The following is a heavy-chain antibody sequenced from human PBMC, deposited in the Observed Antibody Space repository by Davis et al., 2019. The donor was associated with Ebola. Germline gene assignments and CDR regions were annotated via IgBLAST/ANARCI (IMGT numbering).Heavy chain of an antibody. CDR3: ARDRGCSGATCYAYFDF. J-gene: IGHJ4*02. V-gene: IGHV1-2*04. CDR1: GYTFTGYY. D-gene: IGHD2-15*01. Sequence: AASVKVSCKASGYTFTGYYIHWVRQAPGQGLEWLGWINPNSGDTKYSQKFQGWVTMTRDTPISTAYMELNRLTSDDTAVYYCARDRGCSGATCYAYFDFWGQGTLATVSS. CDR2: INPNSGDT.